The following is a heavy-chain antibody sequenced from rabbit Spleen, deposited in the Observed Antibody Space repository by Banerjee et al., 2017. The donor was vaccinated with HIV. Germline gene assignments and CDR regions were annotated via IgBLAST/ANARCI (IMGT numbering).Heavy chain of an antibody. J-gene: IGHJ6*01. Sequence: QEQLVASGGGLVKPEGSLTLACKASEFSFSYSSYMCWVRQAPGKGLEWIACIDAGSSGLTYFATWAKGRFTISKTSSTTVTLQMTRLTDADTATYFCARDTSSSFSSYGMDLWGPGTLVTVS. CDR2: IDAGSSGLT. D-gene: IGHD1-1*01. CDR3: ARDTSSSFSSYGMDL. V-gene: IGHV1S45*01. CDR1: EFSFSYSSY.